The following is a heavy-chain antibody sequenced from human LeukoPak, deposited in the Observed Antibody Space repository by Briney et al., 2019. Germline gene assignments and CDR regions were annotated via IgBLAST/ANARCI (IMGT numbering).Heavy chain of an antibody. CDR2: MSRRGDII. D-gene: IGHD2/OR15-2a*01. V-gene: IGHV3-48*01. CDR3: ARDWFHAIDY. Sequence: GGSLRLSCAASGFTFSDYNMNWVRQVPGKGLESVSYMSRRGDIIYYADSVKGRFTISRDNAKNSLYLQMNSLRAEDTAVYYCARDWFHAIDYWGQGTLVTVSS. J-gene: IGHJ4*02. CDR1: GFTFSDYN.